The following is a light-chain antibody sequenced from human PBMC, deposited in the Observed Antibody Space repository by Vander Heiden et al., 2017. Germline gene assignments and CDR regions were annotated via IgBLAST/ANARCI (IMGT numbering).Light chain of an antibody. Sequence: DIQMTQSPSSLSASVGDRVTITCRASQSISSYLNWYQQKPGKAPKLLIYAASSLQSGVPSRFSGSGSGTDFTLTISNLQPEDFATYYCQQSYSTPGWTFGQGTKVDIK. V-gene: IGKV1-39*01. J-gene: IGKJ1*01. CDR3: QQSYSTPGWT. CDR2: AAS. CDR1: QSISSY.